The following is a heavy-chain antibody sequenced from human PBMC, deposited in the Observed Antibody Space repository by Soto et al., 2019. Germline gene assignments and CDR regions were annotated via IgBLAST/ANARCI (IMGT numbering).Heavy chain of an antibody. CDR2: IYYSGST. J-gene: IGHJ5*02. V-gene: IGHV4-59*01. D-gene: IGHD4-17*01. CDR3: ARGVMGYGDFDH. Sequence: PSETLSLTCTVSGGSIGSYYWSWIRQPPGKGLEWIGYIYYSGSTNYNPSLKSRVTISVDTSKNQFSLKLSSVTAADTAVYYCARGVMGYGDFDHWGQGTLVTVSS. CDR1: GGSIGSYY.